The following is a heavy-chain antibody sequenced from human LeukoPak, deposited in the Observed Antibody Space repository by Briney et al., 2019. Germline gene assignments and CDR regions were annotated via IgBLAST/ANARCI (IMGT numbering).Heavy chain of an antibody. CDR1: GGSISSSDYY. Sequence: SETLSLTCTVSGGSISSSDYYWSWIRQPAGKGLEWIGRIDTSGGTYYDPSLKSRVTMSVDTSKNQFSLKLTSVTAADTAVYYCARRITAAGTVVFDIWGQGTMVTVSS. CDR3: ARRITAAGTVVFDI. D-gene: IGHD6-13*01. V-gene: IGHV4-61*02. J-gene: IGHJ3*02. CDR2: IDTSGGT.